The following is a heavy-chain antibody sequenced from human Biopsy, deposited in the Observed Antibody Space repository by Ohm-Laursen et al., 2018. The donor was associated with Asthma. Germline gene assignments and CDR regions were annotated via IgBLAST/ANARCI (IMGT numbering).Heavy chain of an antibody. V-gene: IGHV1-24*01. Sequence: ASVKVSCKISGYSLTDLSMHWVRQAPGQGLEWMGGHDHEEGGTVNARRFQGRVTMTEDTSTDTAYMELSSLSSNDTAVYYCAPDFPKDYVRYNFQFWGQGTLVTVSS. CDR2: HDHEEGGT. CDR1: GYSLTDLS. CDR3: APDFPKDYVRYNFQF. J-gene: IGHJ4*02. D-gene: IGHD4-17*01.